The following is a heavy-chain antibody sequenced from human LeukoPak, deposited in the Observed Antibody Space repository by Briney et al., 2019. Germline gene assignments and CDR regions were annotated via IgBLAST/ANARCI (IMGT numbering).Heavy chain of an antibody. Sequence: GGSLRLSCAASGFTFSSYSMNWVHQAPGKGLEWVSSISSSSSYIYYADSVKGRFTISRDNAKNSLYLQMNSLRAEDTAVYYCASQIIVTTTTVFDYWGQGTLVTVSS. CDR2: ISSSSSYI. D-gene: IGHD4-11*01. J-gene: IGHJ4*02. CDR3: ASQIIVTTTTVFDY. V-gene: IGHV3-21*01. CDR1: GFTFSSYS.